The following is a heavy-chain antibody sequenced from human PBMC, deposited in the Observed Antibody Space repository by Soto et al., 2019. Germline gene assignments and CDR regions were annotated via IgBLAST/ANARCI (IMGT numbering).Heavy chain of an antibody. V-gene: IGHV4-39*01. Sequence: PSETLSLTCTVSGGSLSSRSYYWGWIRQPPGKGLEWIGSFSYSGRTYYNPSLKSRVTISVDTSKKQFSLKLSSVTAADTAVYYCARHLTTMTTTDYWGQGTLVTVS. J-gene: IGHJ4*02. CDR1: GGSLSSRSYY. CDR3: ARHLTTMTTTDY. CDR2: FSYSGRT. D-gene: IGHD4-17*01.